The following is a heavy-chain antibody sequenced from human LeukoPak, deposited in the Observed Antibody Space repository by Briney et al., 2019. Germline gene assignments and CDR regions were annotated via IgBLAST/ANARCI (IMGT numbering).Heavy chain of an antibody. Sequence: PGGSLRLSRAASGFTFSSYWMSWVRQAPGKGLEWVANIKQDGSEKYYADSVKGRFTISRDNSKNTLYLQMNSLRAEDTAVYYCAKAMIQLWLPNDYWGQGTLVTVSS. CDR3: AKAMIQLWLPNDY. V-gene: IGHV3-7*03. J-gene: IGHJ4*02. CDR2: IKQDGSEK. CDR1: GFTFSSYW. D-gene: IGHD5-18*01.